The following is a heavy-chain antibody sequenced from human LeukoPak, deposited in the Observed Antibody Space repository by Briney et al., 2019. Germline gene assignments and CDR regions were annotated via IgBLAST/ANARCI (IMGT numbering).Heavy chain of an antibody. CDR1: GFTVSTNY. J-gene: IGHJ4*02. D-gene: IGHD1-26*01. CDR2: IYSGGST. Sequence: GGSLRLSCAASGFTVSTNYMSWVRQAPGKGLEWVSVIYSGGSTYYADSVRGRFTISRDNSKNTLYVQMNSLRDEDTAVYYCAEDQRWESPHYLDSWGQGTLVTVSS. CDR3: AEDQRWESPHYLDS. V-gene: IGHV3-53*01.